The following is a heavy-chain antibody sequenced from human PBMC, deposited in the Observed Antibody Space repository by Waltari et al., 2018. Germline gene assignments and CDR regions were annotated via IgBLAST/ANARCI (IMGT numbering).Heavy chain of an antibody. CDR1: GGSVSSYY. CDR3: ARDSSGSHDAFDI. J-gene: IGHJ3*02. CDR2: IYYSGST. V-gene: IGHV4-59*02. D-gene: IGHD3-22*01. Sequence: QVQLQESGPGLVKPSETLSLTCTVSGGSVSSYYWSWIRQPPGKGLEWIGYIYYSGSTNYNPSLKSRVTISVDTSKNQFSLKLSSVTAADTAVYYCARDSSGSHDAFDIWGQGTMVTVSS.